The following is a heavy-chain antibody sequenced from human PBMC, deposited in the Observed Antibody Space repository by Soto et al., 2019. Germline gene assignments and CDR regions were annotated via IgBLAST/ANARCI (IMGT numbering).Heavy chain of an antibody. CDR1: GYTVKSNS. CDR3: VRHTVAGFYFDL. D-gene: IGHD6-19*01. CDR2: IYSDGST. V-gene: IGHV3-53*02. Sequence: EVQLVATGGGLVQPGGFLTLSCAASGYTVKSNSISWVRQAPGEGLQWVSVIYSDGSTYYTASVRGRFTISRDDSKNTVYLQMNSLRAEDTAFYYCVRHTVAGFYFDLWGQGTLVTVSS. J-gene: IGHJ4*02.